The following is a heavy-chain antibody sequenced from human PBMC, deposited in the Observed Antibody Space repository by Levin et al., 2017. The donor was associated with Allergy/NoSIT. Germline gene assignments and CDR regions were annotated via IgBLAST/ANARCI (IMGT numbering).Heavy chain of an antibody. J-gene: IGHJ4*02. CDR2: IYYSGST. V-gene: IGHV4-39*01. Sequence: SETLSLTCTVSGGSISSSSYYWGWIRQPPGKGLEWIGSIYYSGSTYYNPSLKSRVTISVDTSKNQFSLKLSSVTAADTAVYYCAGWYSSGWYGGDYWGQGTLVTVSS. CDR3: AGWYSSGWYGGDY. D-gene: IGHD6-19*01. CDR1: GGSISSSSYY.